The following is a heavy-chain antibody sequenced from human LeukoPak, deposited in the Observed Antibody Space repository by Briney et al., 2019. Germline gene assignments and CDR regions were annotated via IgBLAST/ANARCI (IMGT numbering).Heavy chain of an antibody. CDR2: ISGSGGDT. J-gene: IGHJ4*02. CDR3: ARGSAVSFFDY. CDR1: GFTFSSYA. D-gene: IGHD1-26*01. Sequence: GGSLRLSCAASGFTFSSYAMSWVRQAPGKGLEWVSAISGSGGDTYYADSVKGRFTISRDNSKNTLYLQMSSLRAEDTAVYFCARGSAVSFFDYWGQGTLVTVSS. V-gene: IGHV3-23*01.